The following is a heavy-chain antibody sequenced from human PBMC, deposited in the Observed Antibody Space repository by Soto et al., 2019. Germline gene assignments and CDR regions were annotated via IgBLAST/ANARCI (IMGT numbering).Heavy chain of an antibody. CDR2: INHSGST. V-gene: IGHV4-34*01. J-gene: IGHJ6*02. D-gene: IGHD1-20*01. Sequence: SETLSLTCTVDGVSFSGYDWSWIRQPPGKGLEWIGEINHSGSTNYNPSLKSRVTISVDTSKNQFSLKLSSVTAADTAVYYCARGFSSGVTGTIGRYYYYYGMDVWGQGTTVTVSS. CDR1: GVSFSGYD. CDR3: ARGFSSGVTGTIGRYYYYYGMDV.